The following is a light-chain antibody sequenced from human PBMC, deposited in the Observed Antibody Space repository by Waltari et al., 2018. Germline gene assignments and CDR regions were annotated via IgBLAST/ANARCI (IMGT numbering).Light chain of an antibody. Sequence: SFELTQPPSVSVSPGQTASISCSGNNLGKGFTFWYQQKPGQSPVVVIFRDNNRPPGIPARSSGSSLGNPATLTISGTQALDEADCYCQAWDSNTAFFGGGTKLTVL. CDR1: NLGKGF. CDR2: RDN. J-gene: IGLJ2*01. V-gene: IGLV3-1*01. CDR3: QAWDSNTAF.